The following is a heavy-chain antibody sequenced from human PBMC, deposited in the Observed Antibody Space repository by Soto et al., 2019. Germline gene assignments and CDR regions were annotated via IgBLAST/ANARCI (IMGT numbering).Heavy chain of an antibody. V-gene: IGHV3-23*01. CDR3: AKGEEYYYDSSGYLPFDY. CDR1: GFTFSSYA. D-gene: IGHD3-22*01. J-gene: IGHJ4*02. Sequence: GGSLRLSCAASGFTFSSYAMSWVRQAPGKGLELVSAISGSGGSTYYADSVKGRFTISRDNSKNTLYLQMNSLRAEDTAVYYCAKGEEYYYDSSGYLPFDYWGQGTLVTVSS. CDR2: ISGSGGST.